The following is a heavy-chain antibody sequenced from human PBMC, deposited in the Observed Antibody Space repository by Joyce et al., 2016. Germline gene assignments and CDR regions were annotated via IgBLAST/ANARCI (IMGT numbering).Heavy chain of an antibody. CDR2: IYPGDSET. Sequence: EVKLVQSGAEMKKPGESLKISCQASRYSFTSQWVAWVRQMPGKGLEWMGIIYPGDSETIYSPSFQGQVTFSDDRSTSTAFLQWDTLKASDIAIYHCARKAVTSPYYDYWGQGTLVTVAS. CDR3: ARKAVTSPYYDY. CDR1: RYSFTSQW. V-gene: IGHV5-51*01. J-gene: IGHJ4*02. D-gene: IGHD4-17*01.